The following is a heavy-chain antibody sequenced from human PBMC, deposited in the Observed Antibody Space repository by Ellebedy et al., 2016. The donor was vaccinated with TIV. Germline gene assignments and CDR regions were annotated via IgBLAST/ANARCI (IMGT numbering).Heavy chain of an antibody. J-gene: IGHJ4*02. Sequence: ASVKVSXXASGYTFTSYYMHWVRQAPGQGLEWMGIINPSGGSTSYAQKFQERVTITRDMSTSTAYMELSSLRSEDTAVYYCAADKRGGSYSGYFDYWGQGTLVTVSS. CDR1: GYTFTSYY. CDR2: INPSGGST. CDR3: AADKRGGSYSGYFDY. V-gene: IGHV1-46*01. D-gene: IGHD1-26*01.